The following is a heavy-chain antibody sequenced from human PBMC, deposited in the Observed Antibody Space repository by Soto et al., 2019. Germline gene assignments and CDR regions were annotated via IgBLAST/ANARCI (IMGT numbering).Heavy chain of an antibody. CDR3: ARGRDNWNSDAFDI. V-gene: IGHV1-8*01. J-gene: IGHJ3*02. Sequence: ASVKVSCKASGYTFTSYDINWVRQATGQGLEWMGWMNPNSGNTGYAQRFQGRVTMTRNTSISTAYMELSSLRSEDTAVYYCARGRDNWNSDAFDIWGQGTMVTVSS. D-gene: IGHD1-7*01. CDR1: GYTFTSYD. CDR2: MNPNSGNT.